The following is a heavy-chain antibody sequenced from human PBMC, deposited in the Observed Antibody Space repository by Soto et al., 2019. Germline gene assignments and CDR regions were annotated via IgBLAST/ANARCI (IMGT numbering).Heavy chain of an antibody. V-gene: IGHV3-21*01. CDR1: GFTFSSYS. Sequence: GGSLRLSCAASGFTFSSYSMNWVRQAPGKGLEWVSSISSSSSYIYYADSVKGRFTISRDNAKNSLYLQMNSLRAEDTAVYYCARDPSGAYVSPAFDIWGQGPMVTVS. J-gene: IGHJ3*02. CDR2: ISSSSSYI. D-gene: IGHD4-17*01. CDR3: ARDPSGAYVSPAFDI.